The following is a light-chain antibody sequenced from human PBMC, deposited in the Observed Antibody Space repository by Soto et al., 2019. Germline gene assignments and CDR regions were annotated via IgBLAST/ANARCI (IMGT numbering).Light chain of an antibody. V-gene: IGKV1-12*01. CDR1: QPISSW. CDR3: QQASSFPLT. Sequence: IQVTQSPYSVSASVGDRVTITCRASQPISSWLAWYQQKPGQPPNLLIYSASTLRSGVPSRFSGSESGKLFTLTITNLQPEDFASYYCQQASSFPLTFGGGTKVEVK. J-gene: IGKJ4*01. CDR2: SAS.